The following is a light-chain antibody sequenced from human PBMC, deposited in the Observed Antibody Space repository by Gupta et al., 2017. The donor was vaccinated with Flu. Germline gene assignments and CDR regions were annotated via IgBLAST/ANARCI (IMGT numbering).Light chain of an antibody. CDR3: MQGLQIPRT. V-gene: IGKV2-28*01. CDR1: QSLLYKNGKNY. CDR2: MGS. J-gene: IGKJ1*01. Sequence: DVVLTQSPLSLAVTPGEPASISCRSSQSLLYKNGKNYLDWYLKKPGQSPQLLIYMGSNRAPGVPDRFSGSGSGTDFTLKISRVGAEDVWVYYCMQGLQIPRTFGQGTKVELK.